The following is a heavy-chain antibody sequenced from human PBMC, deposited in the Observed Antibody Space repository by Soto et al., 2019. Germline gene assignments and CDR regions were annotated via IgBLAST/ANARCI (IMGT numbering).Heavy chain of an antibody. CDR3: ARILPYSSSNSIFAY. Sequence: GESLKISCKGSGYSFSNHRIGWVRQMPGKGLEWMGIIYPDDSNTRYSPSFQDQVTISADKSISTAYLQWSSLKASDTAIYYCARILPYSSSNSIFAYWGQGTLVTVSS. J-gene: IGHJ4*02. V-gene: IGHV5-51*01. D-gene: IGHD6-13*01. CDR1: GYSFSNHR. CDR2: IYPDDSNT.